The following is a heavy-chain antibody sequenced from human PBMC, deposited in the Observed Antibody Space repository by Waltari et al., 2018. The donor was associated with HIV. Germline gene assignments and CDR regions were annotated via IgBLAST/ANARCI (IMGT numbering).Heavy chain of an antibody. D-gene: IGHD3-22*01. V-gene: IGHV3-66*01. Sequence: EVQLVESGGGLVQPGGSLRLSCAASGFTVSSNSMNWVRQAPGQGLELVSGIYSGGNTYHADSVKGRCTISRDNSKNTLYRQMNSLRAEDTAVYYCARGISMIVVVNQNQWGAFDIWGQGTMVTVSS. J-gene: IGHJ3*02. CDR1: GFTVSSNS. CDR3: ARGISMIVVVNQNQWGAFDI. CDR2: IYSGGNT.